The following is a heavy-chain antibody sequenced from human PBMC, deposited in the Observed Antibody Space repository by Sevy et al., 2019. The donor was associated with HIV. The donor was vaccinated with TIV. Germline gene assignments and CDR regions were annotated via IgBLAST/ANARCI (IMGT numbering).Heavy chain of an antibody. CDR1: GDTFNNYH. CDR2: INPSGGTT. V-gene: IGHV1-46*02. CDR3: ARAPSWYDSSGYNALDI. D-gene: IGHD3-22*01. J-gene: IGHJ3*02. Sequence: ASVKVSCKASGDTFNNYHVHWVRQAPGQGLEWMGIINPSGGTTSYAQKCQGRVTMTRDTSTSTVYMELRSLRSEDTAVDYCARAPSWYDSSGYNALDIWGQGTMVTVSS.